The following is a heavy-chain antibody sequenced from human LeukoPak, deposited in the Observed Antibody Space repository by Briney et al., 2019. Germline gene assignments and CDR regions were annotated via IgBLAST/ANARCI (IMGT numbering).Heavy chain of an antibody. J-gene: IGHJ2*01. D-gene: IGHD4-17*01. Sequence: GASVKVSCKASGGTFSSYAISWVRQAPGQGLEWMGGIIPIFGTANYAQKFQGRVTITADESTSTAYMELSSLRSEDTAVYYCARDPVSPTTGEWYFDLWGRGTLVTVSS. V-gene: IGHV1-69*13. CDR2: IIPIFGTA. CDR3: ARDPVSPTTGEWYFDL. CDR1: GGTFSSYA.